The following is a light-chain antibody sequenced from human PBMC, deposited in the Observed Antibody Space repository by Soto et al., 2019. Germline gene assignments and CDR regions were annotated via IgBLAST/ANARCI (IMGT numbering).Light chain of an antibody. Sequence: QSVPTQPPSVSGAPGQRVTISCTGSSSNIGAGYDVHWYQQLPGTAPKLLIYGNSNRPSGVPDRFSGSKSGTSASLAITGNQAEDEAYYYGLSYDSSLSLYVFGAGTELTVL. CDR1: SSNIGAGYD. CDR3: LSYDSSLSLYV. V-gene: IGLV1-40*01. CDR2: GNS. J-gene: IGLJ1*01.